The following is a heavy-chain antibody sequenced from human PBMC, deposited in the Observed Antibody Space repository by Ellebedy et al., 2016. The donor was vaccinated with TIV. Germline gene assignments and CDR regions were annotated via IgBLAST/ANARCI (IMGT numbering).Heavy chain of an antibody. V-gene: IGHV4-34*01. Sequence: MPSETLSLTCAVSGGSFSGYFWSWIRQPPGKGLEWIGGINHSGSTNYNPSLKSRVTISVDTSKNQFSLKLSFVTAADTAVYYCARLVVVPDYGMDVWGQGTTVTVSS. D-gene: IGHD2-2*01. CDR2: INHSGST. CDR1: GGSFSGYF. J-gene: IGHJ6*02. CDR3: ARLVVVPDYGMDV.